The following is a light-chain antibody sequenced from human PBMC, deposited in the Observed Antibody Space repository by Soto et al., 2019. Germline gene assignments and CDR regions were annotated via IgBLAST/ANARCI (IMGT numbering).Light chain of an antibody. CDR2: DAS. CDR1: QSISDW. V-gene: IGKV1-5*01. J-gene: IGKJ2*01. CDR3: QEYKSAT. Sequence: DIQMTQSPSTLSASVGDRVTITCRASQSISDWVAWYQQIPGRAPKLLIYDASTLQSGVPSRFSGSGSGTEFILTISSLQPDDSATYYCQEYKSATFGQGTKLQIK.